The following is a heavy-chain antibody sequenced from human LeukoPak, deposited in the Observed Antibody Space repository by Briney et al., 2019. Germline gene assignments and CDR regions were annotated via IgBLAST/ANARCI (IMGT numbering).Heavy chain of an antibody. V-gene: IGHV4-39*07. CDR3: ARGTGTSYF. J-gene: IGHJ4*02. Sequence: PSETLSLTCTVSGVSIISSSYYWGWIRQPPGKGLEWIASSYYTGATYYNPSLKIRVTISVDTSKNQFSLKLSSVTAADTAVYYCARGTGTSYFWGQGTLVTVSS. D-gene: IGHD3/OR15-3a*01. CDR1: GVSIISSSYY. CDR2: SYYTGAT.